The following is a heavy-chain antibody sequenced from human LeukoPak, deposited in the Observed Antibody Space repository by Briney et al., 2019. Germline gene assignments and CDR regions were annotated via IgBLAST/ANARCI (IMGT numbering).Heavy chain of an antibody. J-gene: IGHJ6*04. D-gene: IGHD2-2*01. Sequence: PGGSLRLSCAASGFTLRSYGMHWVRQAPGKGLEWVAFIRYDETNKYYADSVKGRFTISRDNSNNTLYLQMNGLRTEDTAVYYCAKDRSTSLMDVWGKGTTVTVSS. CDR3: AKDRSTSLMDV. CDR1: GFTLRSYG. V-gene: IGHV3-30*02. CDR2: IRYDETNK.